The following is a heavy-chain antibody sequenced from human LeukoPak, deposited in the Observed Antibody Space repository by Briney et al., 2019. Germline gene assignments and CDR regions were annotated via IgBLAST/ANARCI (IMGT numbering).Heavy chain of an antibody. D-gene: IGHD3-16*01. Sequence: GGSLRLSCAASGFTFSTPGMHWVRQAPGKGLEWVAFIRYDGSSKYFADSVKGRFTISRDNSKDTLYLQMNSLRAEDTAVYYCAKGLTFGFDYWGQGTLVTDSS. CDR3: AKGLTFGFDY. V-gene: IGHV3-30*02. CDR2: IRYDGSSK. CDR1: GFTFSTPG. J-gene: IGHJ4*02.